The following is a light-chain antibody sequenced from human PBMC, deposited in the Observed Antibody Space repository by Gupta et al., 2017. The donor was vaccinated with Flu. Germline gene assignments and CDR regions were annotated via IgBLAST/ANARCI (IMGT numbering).Light chain of an antibody. V-gene: IGLV1-36*01. CDR3: ATWDDSLNAYV. J-gene: IGLJ1*01. Sequence: QSGLTQPPSVSEAPRQRVTISCSGSSSNIGNHAVNWYQQLPGKAPKLLIYYDDLLPSGVSDRFSGSKSGTSASLAISGLQSEDEADYYCATWDDSLNAYVFGTGTKVTVL. CDR2: YDD. CDR1: SSNIGNHA.